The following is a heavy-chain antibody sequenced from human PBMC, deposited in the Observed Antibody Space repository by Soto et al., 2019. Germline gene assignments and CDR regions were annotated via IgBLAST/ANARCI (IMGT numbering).Heavy chain of an antibody. CDR3: ARGPTGPYYFDY. J-gene: IGHJ4*02. V-gene: IGHV4-59*01. CDR1: GGSMSSYY. CDR2: IYYSGST. D-gene: IGHD2-8*02. Sequence: SETLSLICAVSGGSMSSYYWSWIRQPPGKGLEWIGYIYYSGSTNYNPSLKSRVTISVDTSKNQFSLKLSSVTAADTAVYYCARGPTGPYYFDYWGQGTLVTVSS.